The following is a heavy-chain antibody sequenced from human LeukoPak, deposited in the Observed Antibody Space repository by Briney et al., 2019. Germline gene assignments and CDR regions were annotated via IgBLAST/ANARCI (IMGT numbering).Heavy chain of an antibody. J-gene: IGHJ6*02. CDR3: ARGGTVRNGMDV. Sequence: SETLSLTCTVSGGSISSYYWSWNRQPAGKGLEWIGRIYTSGSTNYNPSLKSRVTISVDTSRNQFSLKLSSVTAADTAVYYCARGGTVRNGMDVWGQGTTVTVSS. CDR2: IYTSGST. D-gene: IGHD1-26*01. CDR1: GGSISSYY. V-gene: IGHV4-4*07.